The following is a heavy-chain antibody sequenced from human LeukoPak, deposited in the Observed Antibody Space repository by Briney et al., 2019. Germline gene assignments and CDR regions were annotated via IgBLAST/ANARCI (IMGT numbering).Heavy chain of an antibody. CDR1: GGSISSGSYY. CDR3: ARGDHDYGGTFDY. CDR2: IYTSGST. Sequence: SETLSLTCTVSGGSISSGSYYWSWIRQPAGKGLEWIGRIYTSGSTSYNPSLKSRVTISVDTSKNQFSLKLNSVTAADTAVYYCARGDHDYGGTFDYWGQGTLVTVSS. J-gene: IGHJ4*02. D-gene: IGHD4-23*01. V-gene: IGHV4-61*02.